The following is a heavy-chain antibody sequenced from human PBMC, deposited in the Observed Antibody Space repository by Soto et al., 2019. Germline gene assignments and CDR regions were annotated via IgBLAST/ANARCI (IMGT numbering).Heavy chain of an antibody. Sequence: QLVQSGAEVKKPGASVKVSCKASGYTFSNYGISWVRQAPGQGLEWLGWISAYNGKTNYAQRLQGRLTMTIDTSTSTAYMELRRLTSDDTSVYYCARDCPIPAGTANNWFDPWGQGTLVTVSS. CDR2: ISAYNGKT. J-gene: IGHJ5*02. V-gene: IGHV1-18*01. D-gene: IGHD6-13*01. CDR1: GYTFSNYG. CDR3: ARDCPIPAGTANNWFDP.